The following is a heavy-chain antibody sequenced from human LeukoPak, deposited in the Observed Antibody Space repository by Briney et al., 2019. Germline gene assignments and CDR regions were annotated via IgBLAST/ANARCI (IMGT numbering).Heavy chain of an antibody. CDR2: ISAYNGNT. D-gene: IGHD6-6*01. V-gene: IGHV1-18*01. CDR3: ARAVEYSSSRRLGPPYYYYMDV. J-gene: IGHJ6*03. Sequence: ASVKVSCKASGYTFTRYGISWVRQAPGQGLEWMGWISAYNGNTNYAQKLQGRVTMTTDTSTSTAYMELRSLRSDDTAVYYCARAVEYSSSRRLGPPYYYYMDVWGKGTTVTVSS. CDR1: GYTFTRYG.